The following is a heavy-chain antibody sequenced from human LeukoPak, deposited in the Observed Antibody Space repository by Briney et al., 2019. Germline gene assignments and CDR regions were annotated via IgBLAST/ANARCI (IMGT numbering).Heavy chain of an antibody. V-gene: IGHV3-23*01. CDR3: AKGYYDSSGYYRGFDY. D-gene: IGHD3-22*01. CDR2: ISGSGGST. Sequence: QPGGSLRLSCAASGFTFSSYVMSWVRQAPGKGLEWVSAISGSGGSTYYADSVKGRFTISRDNSKNTLYLQMNSLRAEDTAVYYCAKGYYDSSGYYRGFDYWGQGTLVTVSS. J-gene: IGHJ4*02. CDR1: GFTFSSYV.